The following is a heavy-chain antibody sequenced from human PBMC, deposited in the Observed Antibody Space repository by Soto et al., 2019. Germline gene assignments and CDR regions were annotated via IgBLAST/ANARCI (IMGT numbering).Heavy chain of an antibody. CDR2: ISVTSSYI. D-gene: IGHD6-13*01. V-gene: IGHV3-21*01. CDR1: GFSFSTNT. CDR3: ASLYASSGSDY. Sequence: EVQLVESGGGLVKPGGSQRLSCSASGFSFSTNTMNWVRQAPGKGLEWVSSISVTSSYIYYTDSVKGRFTISRDNAKNSLYLQMNSLRAEDTAVYYCASLYASSGSDYWGQGTLVTVSS. J-gene: IGHJ4*02.